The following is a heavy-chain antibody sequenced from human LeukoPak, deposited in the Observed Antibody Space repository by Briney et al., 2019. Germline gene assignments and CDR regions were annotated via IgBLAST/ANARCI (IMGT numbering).Heavy chain of an antibody. CDR2: IVVGSGNT. CDR3: AAALYYDYVWGSIDY. V-gene: IGHV1-58*02. Sequence: GTSAKVSCKASGFTFTSSAMQWVRQARGQRLEWVGWIVVGSGNTNYAQKFQERVTITRDMSTSTAYMDLSSLRSEDAAEYYCAAALYYDYVWGSIDYWGQGTLVTVSS. D-gene: IGHD3-16*01. CDR1: GFTFTSSA. J-gene: IGHJ4*02.